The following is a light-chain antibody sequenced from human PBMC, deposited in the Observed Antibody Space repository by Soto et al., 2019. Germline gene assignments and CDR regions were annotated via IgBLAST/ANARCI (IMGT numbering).Light chain of an antibody. J-gene: IGLJ1*01. CDR3: SSYTSSNTLPYV. Sequence: QSVLTQPASVSGSPGQSITISCTGTISDVGGYNYVSWYQQHPGKAPKVMSYEVSNRPSGVSSRFSGSKSGNTASLTISGLQAEDETDYYCSSYTSSNTLPYVLGTGTKVTVL. V-gene: IGLV2-14*01. CDR1: ISDVGGYNY. CDR2: EVS.